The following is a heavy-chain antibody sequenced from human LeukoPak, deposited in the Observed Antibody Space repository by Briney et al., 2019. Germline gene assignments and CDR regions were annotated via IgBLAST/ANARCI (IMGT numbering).Heavy chain of an antibody. D-gene: IGHD4-17*01. Sequence: AGGSLRLSCAASAFTFSNYAMSWVRQAPGKGLEWVSTIISGSGGSTYYADSVKGRFTISRDNSQSTLFLQMNTLRAEDTAVYYCAKYGDYAFYYYMDVWGKGTTVTVSS. CDR2: IISGSGGST. V-gene: IGHV3-23*01. CDR3: AKYGDYAFYYYMDV. CDR1: AFTFSNYA. J-gene: IGHJ6*03.